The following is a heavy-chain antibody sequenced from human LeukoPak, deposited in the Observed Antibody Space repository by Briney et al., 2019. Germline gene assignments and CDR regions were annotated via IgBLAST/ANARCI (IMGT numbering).Heavy chain of an antibody. D-gene: IGHD4-17*01. CDR2: ISAYNGNT. J-gene: IGHJ6*02. Sequence: ASVKVSCKASGYTFTSYGISWVRQAPGQGPEWMGWISAYNGNTNYAQKLQGRVTMTTDTSTSTAYMELRSLRSDDTAVYYCARLPPYGDYFYYAMDVWGQGTTVAVSS. CDR1: GYTFTSYG. CDR3: ARLPPYGDYFYYAMDV. V-gene: IGHV1-18*04.